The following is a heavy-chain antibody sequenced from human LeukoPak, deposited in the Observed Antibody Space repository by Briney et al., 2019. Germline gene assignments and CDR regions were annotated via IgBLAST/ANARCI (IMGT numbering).Heavy chain of an antibody. Sequence: GESLKISCKGSGYSFTSYWIGWVRQMPGKGLEWMGIIYPGDSDTRYSPSFQGQVTISADKSISTAYLQWSSLKASDTAMYYCARRTGSFGRVIDYFEYSGQGNLVTVSS. CDR1: GYSFTSYW. V-gene: IGHV5-51*01. CDR2: IYPGDSDT. D-gene: IGHD3-16*02. J-gene: IGHJ4*02. CDR3: ARRTGSFGRVIDYFEY.